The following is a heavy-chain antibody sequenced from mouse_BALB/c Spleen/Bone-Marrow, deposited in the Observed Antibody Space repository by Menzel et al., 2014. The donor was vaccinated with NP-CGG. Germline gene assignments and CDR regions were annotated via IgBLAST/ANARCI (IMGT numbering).Heavy chain of an antibody. D-gene: IGHD2-14*01. V-gene: IGHV1-9*01. J-gene: IGHJ4*01. Sequence: HVQLQQSGAALLKPGASAKISCKATGYTFSSFWIEWLKQRPGHGLEWIGEILPGSNGINYNEKFKGKATFTADTSSNTAYMQLISLTSEDSAVYYCARYRSYAMDYWGQGTSVTVSS. CDR1: GYTFSSFW. CDR2: ILPGSNGI. CDR3: ARYRSYAMDY.